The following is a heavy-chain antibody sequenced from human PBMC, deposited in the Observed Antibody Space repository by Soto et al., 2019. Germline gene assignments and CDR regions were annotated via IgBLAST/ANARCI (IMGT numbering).Heavy chain of an antibody. CDR1: GFTFSNYG. CDR3: AKARVRIVGANSFDY. D-gene: IGHD1-26*01. V-gene: IGHV3-30*18. Sequence: GGSLRLSCVVSGFTFSNYGMHWVRQPPGKGLEWVALISDDGDKRYYADSVRGRLIISRDNSKDTLYLQMNSLGPDDTDVYLCAKARVRIVGANSFDYWGKGTPVTVSS. J-gene: IGHJ4*02. CDR2: ISDDGDKR.